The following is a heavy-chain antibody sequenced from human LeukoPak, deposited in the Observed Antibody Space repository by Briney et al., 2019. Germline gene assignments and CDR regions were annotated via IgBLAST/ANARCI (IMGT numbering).Heavy chain of an antibody. CDR2: IYYSGST. V-gene: IGHV4-59*01. CDR1: GGSINSYY. J-gene: IGHJ4*01. CDR3: TSGGMVSGDY. D-gene: IGHD2-8*01. Sequence: SETLSLTCTVSGGSINSYYWSWIRQPPGKGLEWIGYIYYSGSTNYNPSLKSRVTISRDTSKNQFSLKLRSVTAADTAVYYCTSGGMVSGDYWGHGSLVTVSS.